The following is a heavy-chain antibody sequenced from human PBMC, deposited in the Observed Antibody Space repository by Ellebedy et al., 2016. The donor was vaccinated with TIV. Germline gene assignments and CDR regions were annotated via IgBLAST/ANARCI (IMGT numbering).Heavy chain of an antibody. CDR1: GYTFTSYY. V-gene: IGHV1-46*01. Sequence: ASVKVSCXASGYTFTSYYMHWVRQAPGQGLEWMGIINPSGGRTSYAQKFQGRVTMTRDTSTSTVYMELSSLRSEDTAVYDCARDLFGGVTADYWGQGTLVTVSS. CDR2: INPSGGRT. CDR3: ARDLFGGVTADY. D-gene: IGHD3-16*01. J-gene: IGHJ4*02.